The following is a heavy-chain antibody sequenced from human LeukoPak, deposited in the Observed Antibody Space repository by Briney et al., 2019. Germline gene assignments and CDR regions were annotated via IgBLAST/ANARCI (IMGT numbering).Heavy chain of an antibody. CDR2: ISYDGSNK. CDR1: GFTFSTYA. CDR3: ARDDSSGYYTASDY. J-gene: IGHJ4*02. V-gene: IGHV3-30*04. D-gene: IGHD3-22*01. Sequence: GGSLRLSCAASGFTFSTYAMHWVRQAPGKGLEWVAVISYDGSNKYYADSVKGRFTISRDNAKNTLYLQMNSLRAEDTAVYYCARDDSSGYYTASDYWGQGTLVTVSS.